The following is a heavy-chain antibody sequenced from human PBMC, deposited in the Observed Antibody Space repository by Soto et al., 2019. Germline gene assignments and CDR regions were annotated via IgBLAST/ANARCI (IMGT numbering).Heavy chain of an antibody. CDR3: AGGGEWSPI. CDR1: ELTFSSYE. V-gene: IGHV3-48*03. Sequence: EVQLVESGGGLVQPEGSLRLCCAASELTFSSYEMNWVRQAPGKGLEWVSYISSSGSTIYYADSVKGRFTISRDNAKNSLYLQMNSLRAEDTAVYYCAGGGEWSPIWGQGTKVTVSS. CDR2: ISSSGSTI. J-gene: IGHJ3*02. D-gene: IGHD3-3*01.